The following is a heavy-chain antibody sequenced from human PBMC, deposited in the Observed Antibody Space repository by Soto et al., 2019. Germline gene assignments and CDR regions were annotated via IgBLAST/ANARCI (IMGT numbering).Heavy chain of an antibody. CDR2: IYYSGST. CDR1: GGSISSYY. V-gene: IGHV4-59*01. D-gene: IGHD3-16*01. J-gene: IGHJ4*02. Sequence: QVQLQESGPGLVKPSETLSLTCTVSGGSISSYYWSWIRQPPGKGLEWIGYIYYSGSTNYNPSLKRRVTISVDTSKNQFSLKLSSVTAADTAVYYCARSWGYYFDYWGQGTLGTVSS. CDR3: ARSWGYYFDY.